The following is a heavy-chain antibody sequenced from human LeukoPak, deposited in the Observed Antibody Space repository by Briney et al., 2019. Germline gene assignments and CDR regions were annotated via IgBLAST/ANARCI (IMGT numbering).Heavy chain of an antibody. CDR3: ARAVRYGSGSYLLYYFDY. D-gene: IGHD3-10*01. Sequence: PGGSLRLSCAASGFTFNDHYMDWVRQAPGKGLEWVGRTRNKANSYTTEYAASVKGRFTISRDDSKNSLYLQMNSLKTEDTAVYYCARAVRYGSGSYLLYYFDYWGQGTLVTVSS. CDR1: GFTFNDHY. CDR2: TRNKANSYTT. J-gene: IGHJ4*02. V-gene: IGHV3-72*01.